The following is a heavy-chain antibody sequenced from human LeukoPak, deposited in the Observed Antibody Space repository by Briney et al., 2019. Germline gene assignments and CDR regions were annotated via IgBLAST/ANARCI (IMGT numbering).Heavy chain of an antibody. D-gene: IGHD2-15*01. V-gene: IGHV3-23*01. J-gene: IGHJ4*02. CDR3: AKDTRVASLFDY. Sequence: GGSLRLSCAAFGFTFSSYAMSWVRQAPGKGLEWVSAISGSGGSTYYADSVKGRFTISRDNSKNTLYLQMNSLRAEDTAVYYCAKDTRVASLFDYWGQGTLVTVSS. CDR1: GFTFSSYA. CDR2: ISGSGGST.